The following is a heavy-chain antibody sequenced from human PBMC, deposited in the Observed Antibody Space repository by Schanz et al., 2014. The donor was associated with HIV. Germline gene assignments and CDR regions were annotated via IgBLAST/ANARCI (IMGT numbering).Heavy chain of an antibody. CDR1: GISVTGDW. J-gene: IGHJ3*02. Sequence: LLESGGGLVQPGGSLRLSCTASGISVTGDWMSWVRQAPGRGLEWVANMKYDGSQKFYADSVKGRFTISRDNTKKALYLQMNTLRANDTAVYYCARKNSFDIWGQGTMVSVSS. V-gene: IGHV3-7*01. CDR2: MKYDGSQK. CDR3: ARKNSFDI.